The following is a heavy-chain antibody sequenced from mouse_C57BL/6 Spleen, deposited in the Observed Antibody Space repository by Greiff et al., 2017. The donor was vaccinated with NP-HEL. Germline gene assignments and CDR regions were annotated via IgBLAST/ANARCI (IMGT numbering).Heavy chain of an antibody. V-gene: IGHV1-82*01. CDR2: IYPGDGDT. Sequence: QVQLQQSGPELVKPGASVKISCKASGYAFSSSWMNWVKQRPGKGLEWIGRIYPGDGDTNYNGKFKGKATLTADKSSSTAYMQLSSLTSEDSAVYFCAGYGSNYGDYWGQGTTLTVSS. J-gene: IGHJ2*01. D-gene: IGHD1-1*01. CDR3: AGYGSNYGDY. CDR1: GYAFSSSW.